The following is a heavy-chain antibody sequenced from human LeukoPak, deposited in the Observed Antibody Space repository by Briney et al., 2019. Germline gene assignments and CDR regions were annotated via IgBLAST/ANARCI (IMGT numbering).Heavy chain of an antibody. Sequence: ASVKVSCKGSGYTFSSYGISWVRQAPGQGLEWMGWISTYNGNTNYAQKLQGRVTMTTDTSTSTAYMELRSLRSDDTAVYYCARGGRWELPRPYAFDIWGQGTMVTVSS. CDR1: GYTFSSYG. CDR3: ARGGRWELPRPYAFDI. D-gene: IGHD1-26*01. J-gene: IGHJ3*02. CDR2: ISTYNGNT. V-gene: IGHV1-18*01.